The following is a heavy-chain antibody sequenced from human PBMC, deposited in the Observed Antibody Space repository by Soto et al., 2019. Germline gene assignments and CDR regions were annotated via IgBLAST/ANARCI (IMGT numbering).Heavy chain of an antibody. D-gene: IGHD3-9*01. CDR2: IYYSGRT. V-gene: IGHV4-31*03. Sequence: QVQLQESGPGLVKPSQTLSLTCTVSGGSISSGGYYWSWIRQHPGKGLEWIGYIYYSGRTYYNPSLKSRVTIAVGTSKNQFSLKLSSVTAADTAVYYCARGHNVLRYFDWLFRRGPNWFDPWGQGTLVTVSS. J-gene: IGHJ5*02. CDR3: ARGHNVLRYFDWLFRRGPNWFDP. CDR1: GGSISSGGYY.